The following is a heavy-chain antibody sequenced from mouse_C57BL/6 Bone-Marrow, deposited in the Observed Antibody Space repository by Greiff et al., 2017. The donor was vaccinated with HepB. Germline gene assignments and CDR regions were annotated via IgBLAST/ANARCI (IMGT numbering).Heavy chain of an antibody. CDR2: INPSTGGT. CDR1: GYSFTGYY. CDR3: AEGNYVGGFAY. Sequence: VQLKQSGPELVKPGASVKISCKASGYSFTGYYMNWVKQSPEKSLEWIGEINPSTGGTTYNQKFKAKATLTVDKSSSTAYMQLKSLTSEDSAVYYCAEGNYVGGFAYWGQGTLVTVSA. J-gene: IGHJ3*01. V-gene: IGHV1-42*01. D-gene: IGHD2-1*01.